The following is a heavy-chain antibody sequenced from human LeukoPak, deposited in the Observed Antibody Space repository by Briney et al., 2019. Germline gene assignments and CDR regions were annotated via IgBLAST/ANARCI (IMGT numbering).Heavy chain of an antibody. J-gene: IGHJ4*02. CDR3: ARGPYDGTYYFDY. CDR1: GGTFSNYA. D-gene: IGHD3-16*01. CDR2: IVPIVDVT. Sequence: SVKVSCKVSGGTFSNYAISWVRQAPGQGLEWVGRIVPIVDVTNYAQKLQGRVAITADKSTSTAYMELSSLTSEETAVYYCARGPYDGTYYFDYWGQGTLVTVSS. V-gene: IGHV1-69*04.